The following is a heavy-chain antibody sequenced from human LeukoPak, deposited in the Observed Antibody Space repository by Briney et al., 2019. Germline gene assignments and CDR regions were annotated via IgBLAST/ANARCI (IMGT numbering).Heavy chain of an antibody. V-gene: IGHV1-2*04. Sequence: ASVKVSCKASGGTFSSYAISWVRQAPGQGLEWMGWINPNSSGTNYAQKFQGWVTMTRDTSISTAYMELSRLRSDDTAVYYCARDRSYSYTCDYWGQGTLVTVSS. J-gene: IGHJ4*02. CDR1: GGTFSSYA. D-gene: IGHD5-18*01. CDR2: INPNSSGT. CDR3: ARDRSYSYTCDY.